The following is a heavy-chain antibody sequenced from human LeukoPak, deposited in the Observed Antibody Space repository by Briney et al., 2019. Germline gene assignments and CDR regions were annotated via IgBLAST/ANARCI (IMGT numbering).Heavy chain of an antibody. V-gene: IGHV3-74*01. CDR2: IQGDGSNT. CDR1: GFTFSSYW. Sequence: GGSLRLSCAASGFTFSSYWMYWVRQAPGKGLVWVSRIQGDGSNTNYADSVKGRFSISRDNAKNTVYLQMNSLRAEDTGIYYCARGTSAGGPISPFDFWGQGTVVTVSS. D-gene: IGHD6-13*01. J-gene: IGHJ4*02. CDR3: ARGTSAGGPISPFDF.